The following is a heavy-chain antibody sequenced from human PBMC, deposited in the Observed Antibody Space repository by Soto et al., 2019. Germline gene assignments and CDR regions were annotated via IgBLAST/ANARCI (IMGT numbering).Heavy chain of an antibody. Sequence: QVQPVESGGGVVQPGRSLRLSCAASGFTFSSYGMHWVRQAPGKGLEWVAVIWYDGSNKYYADSVKGRFTISRDNSKNTLYLQMNSLRAEDTAVYYCARSSGWHHDYFQHWGQGTLVTVSS. D-gene: IGHD6-19*01. CDR1: GFTFSSYG. J-gene: IGHJ1*01. CDR3: ARSSGWHHDYFQH. CDR2: IWYDGSNK. V-gene: IGHV3-33*01.